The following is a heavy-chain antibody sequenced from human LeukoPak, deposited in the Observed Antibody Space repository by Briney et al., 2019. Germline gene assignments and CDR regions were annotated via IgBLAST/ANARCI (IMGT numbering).Heavy chain of an antibody. V-gene: IGHV4-30-2*01. CDR1: GGSISSGGYS. J-gene: IGHJ5*02. D-gene: IGHD3-3*01. Sequence: MSSETLSLTCAVSGGSISSGGYSWSWIRQPPGKGLEWIGYIYHSGSTYYNPSLKSRVTISVDRSKNQFSLKLSSVTAADTAVYYCARVLVTIFGVVIGIDPWGQGTLVTGSS. CDR3: ARVLVTIFGVVIGIDP. CDR2: IYHSGST.